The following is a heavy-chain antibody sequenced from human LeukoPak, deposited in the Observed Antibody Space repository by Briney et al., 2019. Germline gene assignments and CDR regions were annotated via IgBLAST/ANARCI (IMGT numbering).Heavy chain of an antibody. J-gene: IGHJ4*02. D-gene: IGHD6-13*01. Sequence: ASVKASCKASGYTFTGYYMHWVRQAPGQGLEWMGWINPNSGGTNYAQKFQGRVTMTRDTSISTAYMELSRLRSDDTAVYYCARFGGSSWYWDYWGQGTLVTVSS. V-gene: IGHV1-2*02. CDR1: GYTFTGYY. CDR2: INPNSGGT. CDR3: ARFGGSSWYWDY.